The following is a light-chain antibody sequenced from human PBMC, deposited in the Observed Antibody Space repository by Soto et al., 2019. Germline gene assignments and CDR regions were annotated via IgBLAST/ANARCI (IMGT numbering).Light chain of an antibody. Sequence: QSALTQPRSVSGSPGQSVTTSCTGTNYVSWYQQHPGKAPKLLIYHVSKRSSGVPDRFSGSKSGNTASLTISGLQAEDEADYYCCTDAGSYKVFGSGTKVTVL. CDR3: CTDAGSYKV. V-gene: IGLV2-11*01. CDR1: NY. CDR2: HVS. J-gene: IGLJ1*01.